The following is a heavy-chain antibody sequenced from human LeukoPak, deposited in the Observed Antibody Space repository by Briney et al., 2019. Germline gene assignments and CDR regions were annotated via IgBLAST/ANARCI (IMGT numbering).Heavy chain of an antibody. D-gene: IGHD3-9*01. CDR1: GGSFSGYY. V-gene: IGHV4-34*01. CDR2: INHSGST. J-gene: IGHJ4*02. Sequence: SETLSLTCAVYGGSFSGYYWSWIRQPPGKGLEWIGEINHSGSTNYNPSLKSRVTISVDTSKSQFSLKLSSVTAADTAVYYCATEYYDILTGYLRTDYWGQGTLVTVSS. CDR3: ATEYYDILTGYLRTDY.